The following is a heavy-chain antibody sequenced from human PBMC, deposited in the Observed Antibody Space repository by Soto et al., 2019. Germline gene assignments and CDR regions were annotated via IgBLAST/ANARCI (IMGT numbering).Heavy chain of an antibody. Sequence: QVQLVQSGAEVKKPGASVKVSCKASGYTFVSFGINWVRQAPGQGLEWLGRISPYNGDTSYAEKFRGRVAMTTDTTSSTVYLELRSLRSDDTSVYYCARDQTKWVRDASDIWGQGSMVTVSS. CDR2: ISPYNGDT. CDR3: ARDQTKWVRDASDI. V-gene: IGHV1-18*01. J-gene: IGHJ3*02. CDR1: GYTFVSFG. D-gene: IGHD2-8*01.